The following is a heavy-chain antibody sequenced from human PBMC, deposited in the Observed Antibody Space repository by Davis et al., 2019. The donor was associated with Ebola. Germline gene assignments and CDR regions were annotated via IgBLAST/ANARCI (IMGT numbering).Heavy chain of an antibody. CDR2: ISWNSGSI. CDR1: GFTFDDYA. Sequence: SLRLSCAASGFTFDDYAMHWVRQAPGKGLEWVSGISWNSGSIGYADSVKGRFTISRDNAKNSLYLQMNSLRAEDTALYYCAKDIIGRYTAMVDVVNYYYYGMDVWGQGTTVTVSS. CDR3: AKDIIGRYTAMVDVVNYYYYGMDV. D-gene: IGHD5-18*01. V-gene: IGHV3-9*01. J-gene: IGHJ6*02.